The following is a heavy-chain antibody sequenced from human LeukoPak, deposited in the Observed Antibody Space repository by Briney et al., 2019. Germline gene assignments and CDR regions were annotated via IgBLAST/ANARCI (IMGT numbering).Heavy chain of an antibody. CDR2: ISVSGGST. D-gene: IGHD2-21*01. Sequence: GGSLRLSCAASGFTFSSYAMSWVRQAPGKGLEWVSSISVSGGSTYYADSVKGRFTISRDNSKNTLYLQMNSLRAEDTAVYYCAKSSVVVAPAEYFQHWGQGTLVTVSS. V-gene: IGHV3-23*01. CDR1: GFTFSSYA. CDR3: AKSSVVVAPAEYFQH. J-gene: IGHJ1*01.